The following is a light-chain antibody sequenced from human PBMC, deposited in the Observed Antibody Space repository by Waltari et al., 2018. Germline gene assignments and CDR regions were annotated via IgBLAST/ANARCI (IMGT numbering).Light chain of an antibody. CDR3: QSADSSGSVI. CDR2: KDS. J-gene: IGLJ2*01. CDR1: EFPPNY. V-gene: IGLV3-25*03. Sequence: YELIQAPSVSVSPGQTARITCSVVEFPPNYVYWHQQKPRRAPILMMYKDSERPSDIPERFSGSTSGATVTLTISGVQAEDEADYYCQSADSSGSVIFGGGTKLTVL.